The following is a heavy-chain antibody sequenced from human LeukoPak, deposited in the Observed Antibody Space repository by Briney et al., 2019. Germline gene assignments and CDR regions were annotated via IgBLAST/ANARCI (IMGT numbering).Heavy chain of an antibody. J-gene: IGHJ3*02. CDR2: ISGRGGST. CDR1: GFTFSSYA. Sequence: GGSLRLSCAASGFTFSSYAMSWVRQAPGKGLEWVSAISGRGGSTYYADSVKGRFTISRDNSKNTLSLQMNSLRAEDTAVYYCARESTGVVAAGLAFDIWGQGTMVTVS. V-gene: IGHV3-23*01. D-gene: IGHD6-13*01. CDR3: ARESTGVVAAGLAFDI.